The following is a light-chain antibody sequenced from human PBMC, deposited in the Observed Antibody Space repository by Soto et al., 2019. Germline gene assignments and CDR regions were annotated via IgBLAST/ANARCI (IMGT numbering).Light chain of an antibody. Sequence: QSALTQPASVSGSPGQSITISCTGTSSDVGGYNYVSWYQQHPGKAPKLMIYEVSNRPSGVSNRFSGSKSGNTASLTISGLQAEDEADYYCSSYTSSSTLDVVFGGGTKVPS. CDR1: SSDVGGYNY. J-gene: IGLJ2*01. V-gene: IGLV2-14*01. CDR2: EVS. CDR3: SSYTSSSTLDVV.